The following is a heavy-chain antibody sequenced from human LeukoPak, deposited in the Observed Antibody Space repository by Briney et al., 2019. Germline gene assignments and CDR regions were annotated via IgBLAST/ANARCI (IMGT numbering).Heavy chain of an antibody. J-gene: IGHJ4*02. D-gene: IGHD3-3*01. CDR3: ARHSTFFGVVIIKGRVRGPFDY. Sequence: GTLSLTCAVSGGSISSSNWWSWVRQPPGKGLEWIGEIYHSGSTNYNPSLKSRVTISVDKSKNQFSLKLSSVTAADTAVYYCARHSTFFGVVIIKGRVRGPFDYWGQGTLVTVSS. CDR1: GGSISSSNW. CDR2: IYHSGST. V-gene: IGHV4-4*02.